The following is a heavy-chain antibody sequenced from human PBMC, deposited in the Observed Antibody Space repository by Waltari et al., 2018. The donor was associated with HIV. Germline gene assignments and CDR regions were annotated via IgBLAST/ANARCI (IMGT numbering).Heavy chain of an antibody. CDR1: GYSFTSSW. J-gene: IGHJ5*02. D-gene: IGHD6-6*01. CDR2: SYPGESET. Sequence: EVQLGQSGAEVKKPGEALKISCKGSGYSFTSSWIGWVRQMPGKGLEWMGFSYPGESETRYSPSVQGQVTISADTSISTAYLQGSSLKASETAMYYCARHFRYSSSSDWFDPWGQGTLVTGSS. V-gene: IGHV5-51*01. CDR3: ARHFRYSSSSDWFDP.